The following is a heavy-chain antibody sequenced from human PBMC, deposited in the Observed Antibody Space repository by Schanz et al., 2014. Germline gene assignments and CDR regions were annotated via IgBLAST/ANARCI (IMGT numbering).Heavy chain of an antibody. CDR1: GFTFSNYW. CDR2: IKHDGSVK. V-gene: IGHV3-7*01. Sequence: EVQLVESGGGLVQPGGSLRLSCVASGFTFSNYWMTWVRQAPGKGLEWVANIKHDGSVKDYVDSVEGRFTISRDNAKNSLYLEMNSLRAEDTALYCCARDRRNADLDYWGQGTLVTVSS. CDR3: ARDRRNADLDY. J-gene: IGHJ4*02. D-gene: IGHD1-1*01.